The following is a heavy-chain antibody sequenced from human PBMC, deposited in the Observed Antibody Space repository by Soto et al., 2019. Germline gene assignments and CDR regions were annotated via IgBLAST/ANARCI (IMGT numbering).Heavy chain of an antibody. D-gene: IGHD2-2*01. CDR1: GYTFTSYD. J-gene: IGHJ5*02. V-gene: IGHV1-8*01. CDR2: MNPNSGNT. CDR3: ARNGLWGYCSSTSCHQFDP. Sequence: ASVKVSCKASGYTFTSYDINWVRQATGQGLEWMGLMNPNSGNTGYAQKFQGRVTMTRNTSISTAYMELSSLRSEDTAVYYCARNGLWGYCSSTSCHQFDPWGQGTLVTV.